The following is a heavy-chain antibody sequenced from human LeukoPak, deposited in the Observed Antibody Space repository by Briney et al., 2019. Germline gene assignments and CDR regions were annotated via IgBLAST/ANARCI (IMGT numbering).Heavy chain of an antibody. Sequence: GGSLRLSCAASGFTFSNAWMSWVRQAPGKGLEWVGRSYSKTDGGTTIYAAPVKGRFTISRDDSANTLYLQMNTLRAEDTAVYYCTRDCCGSGSHDYWGQGALVTVSS. D-gene: IGHD3-10*01. CDR1: GFTFSNAW. J-gene: IGHJ4*02. CDR2: SYSKTDGGTT. CDR3: TRDCCGSGSHDY. V-gene: IGHV3-15*01.